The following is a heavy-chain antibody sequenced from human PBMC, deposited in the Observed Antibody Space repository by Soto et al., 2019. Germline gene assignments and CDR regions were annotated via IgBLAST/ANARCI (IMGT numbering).Heavy chain of an antibody. CDR2: INPNSGGT. CDR3: ARDYDSSGYPRYYSDY. CDR1: GYTFTGYY. Sequence: GASVKVSCKASGYTFTGYYMHWVRQAPGQGLEWMGWINPNSGGTNYAQKFQGWVTMTRDTSISTAYMELSRLRSDDTAVYYCARDYDSSGYPRYYSDYWGQGTLVTLSS. V-gene: IGHV1-2*04. D-gene: IGHD3-22*01. J-gene: IGHJ4*02.